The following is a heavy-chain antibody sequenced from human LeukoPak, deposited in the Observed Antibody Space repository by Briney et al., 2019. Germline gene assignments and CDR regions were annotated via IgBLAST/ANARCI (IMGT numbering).Heavy chain of an antibody. J-gene: IGHJ4*02. D-gene: IGHD1-26*01. CDR2: SNHRGST. Sequence: SETLSLTCAVYGWSFSGYYWSWIRQSPRKGVESIGESNHRGSTTYNPCLKSGVTISVDTSMNQFSLKLSSVTAADTAVYYCARGIVGATRGLFDYWGQGILVTVSS. CDR3: ARGIVGATRGLFDY. V-gene: IGHV4-34*01. CDR1: GWSFSGYY.